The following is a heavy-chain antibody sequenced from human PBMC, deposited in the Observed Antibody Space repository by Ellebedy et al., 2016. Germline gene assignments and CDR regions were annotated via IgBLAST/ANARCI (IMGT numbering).Heavy chain of an antibody. Sequence: GGSLRLSXAASGFTFSTYAMNWVRQAPGKGLEWVSVISGSGGSKYYADSVKGRFTISRDTSKNTLYLQMNSLRAEDTAIYYCAKDLDPYYFDGSGFSPSDYWGQGTLVTVSS. CDR3: AKDLDPYYFDGSGFSPSDY. CDR1: GFTFSTYA. J-gene: IGHJ4*02. D-gene: IGHD3-22*01. V-gene: IGHV3-23*01. CDR2: ISGSGGSK.